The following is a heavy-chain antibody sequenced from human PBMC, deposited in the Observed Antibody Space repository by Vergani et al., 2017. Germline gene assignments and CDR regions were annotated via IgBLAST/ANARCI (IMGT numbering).Heavy chain of an antibody. CDR3: AKTSMLLRFLHFDN. Sequence: HLQLQHSFPGLVKPSETLSLTCTVSGGSIRRSSYYWGWIRQPPGKGLEWIGSFYNTGTPYYSPSLNSRVTMSVDTSKNQFSLKLSSVTAADTAVYYCAKTSMLLRFLHFDNWVQGTLVTVSS. J-gene: IGHJ4*02. V-gene: IGHV4-39*01. CDR2: FYNTGTP. D-gene: IGHD2/OR15-2a*01. CDR1: GGSIRRSSYY.